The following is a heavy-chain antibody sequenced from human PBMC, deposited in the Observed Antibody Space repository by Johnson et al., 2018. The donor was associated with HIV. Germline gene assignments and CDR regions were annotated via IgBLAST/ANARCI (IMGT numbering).Heavy chain of an antibody. CDR2: IRFDGSNK. V-gene: IGHV3-30*02. J-gene: IGHJ3*02. D-gene: IGHD3-22*01. CDR3: ANCLSDSIGYHDAFDI. CDR1: GFTFSTYG. Sequence: QVQLVESGGGVVQPGGSLRLSCAASGFTFSTYGMHWVRQAPGKGLEWVAFIRFDGSNKYYADSVKGRFTISRDNSKNPLYMLMNNLSAEGTAVYSCANCLSDSIGYHDAFDIWGQGTMVTVSS.